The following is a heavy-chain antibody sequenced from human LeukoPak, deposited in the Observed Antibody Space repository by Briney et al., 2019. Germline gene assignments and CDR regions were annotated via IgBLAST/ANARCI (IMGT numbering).Heavy chain of an antibody. CDR3: ARDSSSGYSSSWNYYYYMDV. Sequence: SETLSLTCTVSGGSISSGGDYWSWIRQHPGKGLEWIGYIYYSGSTYYNPSLKSRVTISVDTSKNQFSLKLSSVTAADTAVYYCARDSSSGYSSSWNYYYYMDVWGKGTTVTVSS. V-gene: IGHV4-31*03. CDR1: GGSISSGGDY. J-gene: IGHJ6*03. CDR2: IYYSGST. D-gene: IGHD6-13*01.